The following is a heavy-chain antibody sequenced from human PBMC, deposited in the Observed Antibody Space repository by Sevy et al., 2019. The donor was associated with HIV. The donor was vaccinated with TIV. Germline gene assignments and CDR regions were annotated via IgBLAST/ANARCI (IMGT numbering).Heavy chain of an antibody. J-gene: IGHJ4*02. CDR1: GFTFSKYS. V-gene: IGHV3-23*01. CDR2: LSFGCGEI. Sequence: GGSLRLSCTASGFTFSKYSMSWVRQPPGKGLEWVSTLSFGCGEIKYADSVKGRFTISRVNSKSSLYLQMNNLRPEDTAVYYCAREGCTKPHDYWGQGTLVTVSS. D-gene: IGHD2-8*01. CDR3: AREGCTKPHDY.